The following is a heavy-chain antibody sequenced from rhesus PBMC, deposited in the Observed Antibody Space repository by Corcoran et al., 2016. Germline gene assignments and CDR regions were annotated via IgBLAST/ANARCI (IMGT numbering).Heavy chain of an antibody. CDR2: IFGGSGST. V-gene: IGHV4-147*01. CDR3: AREEGYCSGSICYSAFDF. CDR1: GASISTNY. D-gene: IGHD2-8*01. Sequence: QVQLQESGPGLVKPSETLPLPCAVSGASISTNYWSCLRPPPGTGLEWIGYIFGGSGSTTYNPSLKSRGTISKDTSKNQLFLKLSSLTAADTAVYYCAREEGYCSGSICYSAFDFWGQGLRVTVSS. J-gene: IGHJ3*01.